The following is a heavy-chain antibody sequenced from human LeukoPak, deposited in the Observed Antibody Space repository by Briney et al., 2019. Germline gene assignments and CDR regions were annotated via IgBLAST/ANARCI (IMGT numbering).Heavy chain of an antibody. J-gene: IGHJ5*02. CDR2: IWYDGSNK. V-gene: IGHV3-33*06. CDR3: VKTLHGYEHGGGAFDP. Sequence: GSLRLSCAASGFTFSSYGMHWVRQAPGKGLEWVAVIWYDGSNKYYADSVKGRFTISRDNSKNTLYLQMNSLRAEDTAVYYCVKTLHGYEHGGGAFDPWGQGTLVTVSS. D-gene: IGHD1-1*01. CDR1: GFTFSSYG.